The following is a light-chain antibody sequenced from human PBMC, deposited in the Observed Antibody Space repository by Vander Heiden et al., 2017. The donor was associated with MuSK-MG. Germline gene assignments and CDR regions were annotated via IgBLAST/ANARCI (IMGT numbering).Light chain of an antibody. J-gene: IGKJ2*01. CDR2: GAS. CDR1: QSVSRSY. Sequence: EVVLTQSPGTLSLSPGERATLSCRASQSVSRSYFAWYQQKPGQAPRLLIYGASTRATGIPDRFSGSGSGTDFTLTISRLEAEDFAVYYCQQFGGSPMYTFGQGTKLEI. V-gene: IGKV3-20*01. CDR3: QQFGGSPMYT.